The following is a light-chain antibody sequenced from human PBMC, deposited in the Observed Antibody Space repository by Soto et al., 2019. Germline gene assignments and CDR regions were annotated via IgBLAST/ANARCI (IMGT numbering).Light chain of an antibody. CDR1: SRDVGAYNF. V-gene: IGLV2-14*03. Sequence: QSVLPQPASVSGSPGQSVTISCTGISRDVGAYNFVSWYQQHPARAPTLIIYDITDRPSGVSSRFSGSRSGSTASLTISGLQAEDEADYYCSSYTTINNLWVFGGGTKLTVL. CDR2: DIT. J-gene: IGLJ3*02. CDR3: SSYTTINNLWV.